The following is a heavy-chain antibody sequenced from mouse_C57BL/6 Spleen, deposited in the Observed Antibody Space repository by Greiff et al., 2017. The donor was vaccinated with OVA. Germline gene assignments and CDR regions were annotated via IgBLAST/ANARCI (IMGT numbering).Heavy chain of an antibody. CDR3: ARSSSYVYYAMDY. D-gene: IGHD1-1*01. CDR2: LNPSNGGT. CDR1: GYTFTSTG. Sequence: QVQLQQPGTELVKPGASVKLSCKASGYTFTSTGCTGQGPEWIGNLNPSNGGTNYDEKLKSKATLTVDKSSSTAYMQLSSLTSEDSAVYDCARSSSYVYYAMDYWGQGTSVTVSS. J-gene: IGHJ4*01. V-gene: IGHV1-53*01.